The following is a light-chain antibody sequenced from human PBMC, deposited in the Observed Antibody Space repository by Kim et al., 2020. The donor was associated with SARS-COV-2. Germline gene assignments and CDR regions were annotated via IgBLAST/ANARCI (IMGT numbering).Light chain of an antibody. CDR2: AAS. V-gene: IGKV1-39*01. Sequence: DIQMTQSPSSLSASVGDRVTITCRASQSISSYLNWYQQKPGKAPKLLIYAASSLQSGVPSRFSGSGSGTDFTLTISSLQPEEFATYYCQQSYSTSITVGQGTRLEIK. J-gene: IGKJ5*01. CDR3: QQSYSTSIT. CDR1: QSISSY.